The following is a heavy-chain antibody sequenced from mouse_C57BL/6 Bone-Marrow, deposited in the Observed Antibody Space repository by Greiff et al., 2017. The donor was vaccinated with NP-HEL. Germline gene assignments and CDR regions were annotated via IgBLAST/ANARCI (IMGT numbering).Heavy chain of an antibody. D-gene: IGHD2-1*01. J-gene: IGHJ4*01. CDR2: ISSGSSTI. CDR3: ARRTYYGNYYAMDY. Sequence: VQVVESGGGLVKPGGSLKLSCAASGFTFSDYGMHWVRQAPEKGLEWVAYISSGSSTIYYADTVKGRFTISRDNAKNTLFLQMTSLRSEDTAMYYCARRTYYGNYYAMDYWGQGTSVTVSS. CDR1: GFTFSDYG. V-gene: IGHV5-17*01.